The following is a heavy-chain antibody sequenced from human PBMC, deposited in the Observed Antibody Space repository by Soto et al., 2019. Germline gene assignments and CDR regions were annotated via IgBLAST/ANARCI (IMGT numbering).Heavy chain of an antibody. Sequence: EVQLVESGGGLVQPGRSLRLSCTTSGFIFGDYAMSWFRQAPGKGLEWVGFIRSKAYGGAAEYAAYVKGIFTISREDSKDRAYLQMNSLTIGDTALYFCARREYPSDCGQGTMVAVFS. CDR1: GFIFGDYA. CDR2: IRSKAYGGAA. J-gene: IGHJ4*02. CDR3: ARREYPSD. V-gene: IGHV3-49*03.